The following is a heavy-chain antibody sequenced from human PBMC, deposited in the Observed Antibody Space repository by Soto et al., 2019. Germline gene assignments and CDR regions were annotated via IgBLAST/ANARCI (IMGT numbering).Heavy chain of an antibody. CDR3: ARHDYSGWNFHFDY. D-gene: IGHD6-19*01. J-gene: IGHJ4*02. V-gene: IGHV4-39*01. Sequence: SETLSLTYTVSGGSVSSSGTYWGWIRQPPGKGLEWIGSIYYSGSTYYNPSLKSRVTISVDTSKNQFSLKLSSVTAADTAVYYCARHDYSGWNFHFDYWGQGTLVTVSS. CDR1: GGSVSSSGTY. CDR2: IYYSGST.